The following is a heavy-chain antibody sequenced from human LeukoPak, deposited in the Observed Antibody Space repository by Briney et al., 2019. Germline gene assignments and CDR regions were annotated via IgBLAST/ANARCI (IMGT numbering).Heavy chain of an antibody. CDR3: ANLMRNYYDSSGPDY. CDR2: ISYDGSNK. CDR1: GFTFSSYG. J-gene: IGHJ4*02. Sequence: GRSLRLSCAASGFTFSSYGMPWVRQAPGKGLEWVAVISYDGSNKYYADSVKGRFTISRDNSKNTLYLQMNSLRAEDTAVYYCANLMRNYYDSSGPDYWGQGTLVTVSS. D-gene: IGHD3-22*01. V-gene: IGHV3-30*18.